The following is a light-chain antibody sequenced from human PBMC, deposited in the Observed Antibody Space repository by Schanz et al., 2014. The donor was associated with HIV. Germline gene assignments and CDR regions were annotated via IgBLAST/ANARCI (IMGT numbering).Light chain of an antibody. CDR1: SSDIGGYNY. CDR2: DVS. CDR3: SSYAATSNVL. Sequence: QSALTQPASVSGSPGQSITISCTGTSSDIGGYNYVSWYQQHPGKAPKLMIYDVSNRPSGVPDRFSGAKSGNTAFLLVSGLQDEDEADYYCSSYAATSNVLFGGGTKLTVL. J-gene: IGLJ3*02. V-gene: IGLV2-8*01.